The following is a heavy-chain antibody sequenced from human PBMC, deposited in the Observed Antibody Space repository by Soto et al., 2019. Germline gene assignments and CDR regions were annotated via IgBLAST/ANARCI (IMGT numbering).Heavy chain of an antibody. V-gene: IGHV1-69*02. D-gene: IGHD1-26*01. CDR1: GDTSAIYT. CDR3: ATQTYGAGRVGVYD. J-gene: IGHJ4*02. CDR2: IVPMLGIT. Sequence: QVTLVQSGAELKKPGSSMKISCEVSGDTSAIYTITWVRQAPGQGLTWLGRIVPMLGITNYARNFQDRLTITADQSKGTPYMELTSLTFEDTALYYWATQTYGAGRVGVYDWGQRTQVTVSS.